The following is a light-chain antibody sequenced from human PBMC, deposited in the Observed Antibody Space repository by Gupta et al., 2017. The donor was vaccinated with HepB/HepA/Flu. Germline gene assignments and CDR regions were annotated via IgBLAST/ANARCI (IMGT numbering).Light chain of an antibody. J-gene: IGLJ2*01. CDR1: SSDVGGYNY. CDR2: DVS. CDR3: NSYNSSRNLGCV. V-gene: IGLV2-14*01. Sequence: QSALTQPASVSGSPGQSITISCTGTSSDVGGYNYVSWYQQNPGKAPKLMLYDVSKRPSGVSTRFSGSKSGTTASLTISGLPAEGEADYYYNSYNSSRNLGCVCGDGTKLTVL.